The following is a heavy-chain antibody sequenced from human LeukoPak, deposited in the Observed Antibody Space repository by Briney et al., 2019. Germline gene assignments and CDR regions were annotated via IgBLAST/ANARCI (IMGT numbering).Heavy chain of an antibody. CDR3: RVVVNPFDY. V-gene: IGHV1-69*05. CDR2: IIPIFGTA. Sequence: GASVKVSCKASGGTFSSYAISWVRQAPGQGLEWMGRIIPIFGTANYAQKFQGRVTITTDESTSTAYMELSSLRSEDTAVYYCRVVVNPFDYWGQGTLVTVSS. J-gene: IGHJ4*02. D-gene: IGHD3-22*01. CDR1: GGTFSSYA.